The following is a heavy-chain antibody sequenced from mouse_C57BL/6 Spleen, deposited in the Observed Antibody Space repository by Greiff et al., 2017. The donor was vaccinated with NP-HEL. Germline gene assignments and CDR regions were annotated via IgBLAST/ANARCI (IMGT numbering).Heavy chain of an antibody. CDR3: ARLDYGSSYDYYAMDY. Sequence: DVHLVESGGGLVQPGGSLKLSCAASGFTFSDYYMYWVRQTPEKRLEWVAYISNGGGSTYYPDTVKGRFTISRDNAKNTLYLQMSRLKSEDTAMYYCARLDYGSSYDYYAMDYWGQGTSVTVSS. CDR1: GFTFSDYY. J-gene: IGHJ4*01. CDR2: ISNGGGST. D-gene: IGHD1-1*01. V-gene: IGHV5-12*01.